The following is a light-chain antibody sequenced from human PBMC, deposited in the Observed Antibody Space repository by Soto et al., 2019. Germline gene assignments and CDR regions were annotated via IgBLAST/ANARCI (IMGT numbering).Light chain of an antibody. J-gene: IGKJ1*01. CDR1: QSVDSW. V-gene: IGKV1-5*03. CDR3: QQYNWYYGYSWT. CDR2: KAS. Sequence: DIQMTQSPSTLSASVGDSVTITCRASQSVDSWLAWYQQKPGKAPKLLIYKASTLESGVPSRFSGSGSGTEFTLTVSSLLSDDSATYYCQQYNWYYGYSWTFGRGTKVEIK.